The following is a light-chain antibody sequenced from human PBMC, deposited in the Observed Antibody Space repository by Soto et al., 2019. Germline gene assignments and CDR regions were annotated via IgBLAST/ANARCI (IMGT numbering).Light chain of an antibody. CDR2: DAS. V-gene: IGKV1-39*01. Sequence: DIQMTQSPSSLSASVGDRVTITCRASQTISTYLNWYQQKPGKAPRLLIYDASSLLSGVPSRFSCSGSGTDFTLTISSLQPEDFSTYYCQQSDSTTYNFGQGTKVEI. CDR1: QTISTY. CDR3: QQSDSTTYN. J-gene: IGKJ2*01.